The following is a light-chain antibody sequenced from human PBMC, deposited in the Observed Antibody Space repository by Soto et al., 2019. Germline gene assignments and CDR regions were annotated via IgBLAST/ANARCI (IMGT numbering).Light chain of an antibody. Sequence: EIVMTQSPATLSVSPGERATLSCRASQSVTSNLAWFQQKPGQAPRLLIYGASTRATGIPTRFGGSGSGTEFTLTVSSLQSADSAFYYCQQYNTWPLTFGGGTKVEIK. J-gene: IGKJ4*01. CDR2: GAS. V-gene: IGKV3-15*01. CDR1: QSVTSN. CDR3: QQYNTWPLT.